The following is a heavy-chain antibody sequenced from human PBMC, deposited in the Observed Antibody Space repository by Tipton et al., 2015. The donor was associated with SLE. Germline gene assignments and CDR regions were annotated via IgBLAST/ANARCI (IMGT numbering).Heavy chain of an antibody. CDR2: ITGSGDRT. V-gene: IGHV3-23*01. CDR1: GFTFSNYA. J-gene: IGHJ4*02. D-gene: IGHD3-3*01. CDR3: ARSPVDYWNGYSA. Sequence: GSLRLSCAASGFTFSNYAMSWVRQAPGKGLEWVSAITGSGDRTYYIDSVKGRFTISRDNSKNSLYLQMNGLRAEDTAVYCCARSPVDYWNGYSAWGQGTLVAVSS.